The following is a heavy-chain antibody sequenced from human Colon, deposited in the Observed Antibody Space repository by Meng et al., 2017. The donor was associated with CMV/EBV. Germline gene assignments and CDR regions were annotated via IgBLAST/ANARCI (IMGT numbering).Heavy chain of an antibody. CDR2: MSHDGSNE. D-gene: IGHD5-12*01. V-gene: IGHV3-30*09. CDR1: GYTFTGYY. Sequence: SCKASGYTFTGYYMHWVRQAPGQGLEWVAVMSHDGSNELYATSVKGRFAISRDNSKNTLYLNLSTLTADDTAVYYCARAAGGYSFGYPLDLWGQGTLVTVSS. J-gene: IGHJ5*02. CDR3: ARAAGGYSFGYPLDL.